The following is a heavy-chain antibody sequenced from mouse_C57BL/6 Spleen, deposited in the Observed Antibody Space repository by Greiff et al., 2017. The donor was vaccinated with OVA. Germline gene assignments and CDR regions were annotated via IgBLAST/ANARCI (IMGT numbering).Heavy chain of an antibody. CDR3: ARERTFDY. CDR2: IYPGDGDT. V-gene: IGHV1-80*01. J-gene: IGHJ2*01. Sequence: QVTLKECGAELVKPGASVKISCKASGYAFSSYWMNWVKQRPGKGLEWIGQIYPGDGDTNYNGKFKGKATLTADKSSSTAYMQLSSLTSEDSAVYFCARERTFDYWGQGTTLTVSS. CDR1: GYAFSSYW.